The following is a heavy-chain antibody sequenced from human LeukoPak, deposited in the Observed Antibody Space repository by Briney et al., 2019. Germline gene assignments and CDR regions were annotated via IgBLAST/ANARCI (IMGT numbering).Heavy chain of an antibody. CDR2: INHSGST. V-gene: IGHV4-34*01. D-gene: IGHD5-18*01. Sequence: SETLSLTCAVYGGSFSGYLWSWIRQPPGKGLEWIGEINHSGSTNYNPSLKSRVTISVDTSKNQFSLKLSSVTAADTAVYYCARGEVLDTAMVTTPFDYWGQGTLVTVSS. CDR3: ARGEVLDTAMVTTPFDY. J-gene: IGHJ4*02. CDR1: GGSFSGYL.